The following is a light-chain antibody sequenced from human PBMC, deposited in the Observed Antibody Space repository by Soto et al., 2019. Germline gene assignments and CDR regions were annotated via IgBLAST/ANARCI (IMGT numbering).Light chain of an antibody. CDR3: QHYYDVPLN. CDR1: QSILYTSNNRDY. CDR2: WAS. V-gene: IGKV4-1*01. J-gene: IGKJ4*01. Sequence: DIVLPQSSDALPATLGDRATINCKSSQSILYTSNNRDYLAWYQKKPGHPPKILINWASTRLSGVPDRFSGSGSGTDFTLTISRLQAEDVAVYYCQHYYDVPLNFGGGTKVDIK.